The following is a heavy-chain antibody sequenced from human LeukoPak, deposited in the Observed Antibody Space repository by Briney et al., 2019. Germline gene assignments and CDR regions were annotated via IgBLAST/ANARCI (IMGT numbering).Heavy chain of an antibody. CDR2: IYPNSGGT. V-gene: IGHV1-2*02. J-gene: IGHJ4*02. Sequence: VSVKVSCKASGYTFSGYHMHWVRQAPGQGLEWMGWIYPNSGGTHYAQDFQGRVTMTRHTSISTAYMELSRLTSDDTAVYYCVRARSGYDSAFDYWGQGTLVTVSS. D-gene: IGHD5-12*01. CDR1: GYTFSGYH. CDR3: VRARSGYDSAFDY.